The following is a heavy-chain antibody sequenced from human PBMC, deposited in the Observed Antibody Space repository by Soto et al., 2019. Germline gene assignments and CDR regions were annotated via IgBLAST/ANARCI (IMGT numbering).Heavy chain of an antibody. J-gene: IGHJ5*02. CDR1: GFTFTHYW. Sequence: EVQLVESGGGLVQPGGSLRLSCVASGFTFTHYWMHWVRQAPGKGLVWVSYISSDGSNTNYADSVKGRFTISRDNAKNTLYLQMNSLRAEDTALYYCTRAGRYSYENWFDPWGQGTLVTVSS. D-gene: IGHD5-18*01. V-gene: IGHV3-74*01. CDR2: ISSDGSNT. CDR3: TRAGRYSYENWFDP.